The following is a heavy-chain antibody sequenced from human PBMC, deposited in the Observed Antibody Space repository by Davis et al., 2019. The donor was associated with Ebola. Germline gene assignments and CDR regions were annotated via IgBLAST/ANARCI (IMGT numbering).Heavy chain of an antibody. J-gene: IGHJ6*02. Sequence: GGSLRLSCAASGFTFSSYSMNWVRQAPGKGLEWVSYISSSGSIIYYADSVKGRFTISRDNSKNTLYLQMNSLRAEDTAVYYCAKVQLLYSYYYYGMDVWGQGTTVTVSS. CDR2: ISSSGSII. CDR1: GFTFSSYS. V-gene: IGHV3-48*01. CDR3: AKVQLLYSYYYYGMDV. D-gene: IGHD2-2*02.